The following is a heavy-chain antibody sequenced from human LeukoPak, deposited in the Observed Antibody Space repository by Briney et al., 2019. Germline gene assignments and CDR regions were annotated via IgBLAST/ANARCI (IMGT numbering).Heavy chain of an antibody. CDR1: GGSITQTSY. CDR3: AGEGGSYRPLDY. Sequence: SGTLSLTCDVSGGSITQTSYWTWVRQPPGKGLEWIGEVNLQGGTNYNPSLLRRVAISVDTSANHVSLQMTSVTAADTAVYYCAGEGGSYRPLDYSGQGTLVTVSS. CDR2: VNLQGGT. D-gene: IGHD3-16*02. J-gene: IGHJ4*02. V-gene: IGHV4-4*02.